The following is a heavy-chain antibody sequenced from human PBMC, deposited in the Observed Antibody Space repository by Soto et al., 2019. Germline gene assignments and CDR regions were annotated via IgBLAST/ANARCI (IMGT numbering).Heavy chain of an antibody. D-gene: IGHD2-15*01. Sequence: QLQLQESGPGLVKPSETLSLTCTVSGGSISSSSYYWGWIRQPPGKGLEWIGSIYYSGSTYYNPSLKIRVTISVDTSKNQFSLKLSSVTAADTAVYYCTNSGAATQDYWGQGTLVTVSS. CDR3: TNSGAATQDY. V-gene: IGHV4-39*01. CDR2: IYYSGST. J-gene: IGHJ4*02. CDR1: GGSISSSSYY.